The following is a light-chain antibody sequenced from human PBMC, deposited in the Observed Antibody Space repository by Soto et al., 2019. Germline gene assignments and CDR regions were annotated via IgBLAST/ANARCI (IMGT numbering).Light chain of an antibody. J-gene: IGLJ2*01. Sequence: QSALTQPPSASGSPGQSVTISCAGTSSDVGGYNLVSWYQQHPGKAPKLMIYEVIKRPSGVPDRFSGSKSGNTASLTVSGLQAEDEADYYCSSYAGSNNPVFGGGTKLTVL. CDR1: SSDVGGYNL. CDR2: EVI. CDR3: SSYAGSNNPV. V-gene: IGLV2-8*01.